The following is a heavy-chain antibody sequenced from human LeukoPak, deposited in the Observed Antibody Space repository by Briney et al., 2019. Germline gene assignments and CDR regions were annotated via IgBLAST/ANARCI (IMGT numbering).Heavy chain of an antibody. V-gene: IGHV4-59*08. CDR2: IYYSGST. CDR1: GGSISSYY. Sequence: AETLSLTCTVSGGSISSYYWSWIRQPPGKGLEWIGYIYYSGSTNYNPSLKSRVTISVDTSKNQFSLKLSSVTAADTAVYYCARSDYCDSSGYYSIHFDYWGQGTLVTVSS. D-gene: IGHD3-22*01. CDR3: ARSDYCDSSGYYSIHFDY. J-gene: IGHJ4*02.